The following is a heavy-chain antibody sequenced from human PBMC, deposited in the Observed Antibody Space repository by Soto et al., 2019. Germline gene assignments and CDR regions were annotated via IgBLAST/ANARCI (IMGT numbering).Heavy chain of an antibody. CDR1: GGTFSSYA. D-gene: IGHD4-17*01. Sequence: SVKVSCKASGGTFSSYAISWVRQAPGQGLEWMGGIIPIFGTANYAQKFQGRVTITADESTSTAYMELSSLRSEDTAVYYCARIIHDYANYYYYGMDVWGQGXTVTVSS. CDR3: ARIIHDYANYYYYGMDV. V-gene: IGHV1-69*13. J-gene: IGHJ6*02. CDR2: IIPIFGTA.